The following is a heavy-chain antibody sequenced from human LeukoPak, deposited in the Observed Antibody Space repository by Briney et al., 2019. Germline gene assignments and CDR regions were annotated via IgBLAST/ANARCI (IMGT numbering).Heavy chain of an antibody. J-gene: IGHJ3*01. V-gene: IGHV3-33*01. Sequence: GGYLRLSCAASGFTFSTYGMHWVRQAPGKGLEWVAVIWYDGSIKYYGGSVKGRFTISRDNSKNTLYLQMNSLRAEDTAMYYCARAVGPFDFWGPGTLVIVSS. CDR2: IWYDGSIK. CDR3: ARAVGPFDF. CDR1: GFTFSTYG.